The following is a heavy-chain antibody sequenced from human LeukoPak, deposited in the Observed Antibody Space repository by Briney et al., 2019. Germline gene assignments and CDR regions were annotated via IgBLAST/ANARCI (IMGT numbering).Heavy chain of an antibody. V-gene: IGHV3-23*01. J-gene: IGHJ4*02. CDR3: AKIWGFISYGAK. Sequence: GGSLRLSCAASGFTFSSYWMSWVRQAPGKGLEWVSAISGSGGSTYYADSVKGRFTISRDNSKNTLYLQMNSLRAEDTAVYYCAKIWGFISYGAKWGQGTLVTVSS. D-gene: IGHD5-18*01. CDR2: ISGSGGST. CDR1: GFTFSSYW.